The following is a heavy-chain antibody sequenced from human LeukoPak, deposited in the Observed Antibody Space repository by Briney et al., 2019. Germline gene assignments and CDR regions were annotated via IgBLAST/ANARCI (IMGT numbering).Heavy chain of an antibody. Sequence: SETLSLTCTVSGGSISSSSYYWGWIRQPPGKGLEWIGSIYYSGSTYYNPSLKSRVTISVDTSKNQFSLKLSSVTAADTAVYYCARDRWGPGGPSPYYYGSGSYFDPWGQGTLVTVSS. J-gene: IGHJ5*02. CDR2: IYYSGST. CDR1: GGSISSSSYY. D-gene: IGHD3-10*01. V-gene: IGHV4-39*07. CDR3: ARDRWGPGGPSPYYYGSGSYFDP.